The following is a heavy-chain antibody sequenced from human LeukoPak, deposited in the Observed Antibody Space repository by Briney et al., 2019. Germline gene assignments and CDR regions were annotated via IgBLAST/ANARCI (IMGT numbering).Heavy chain of an antibody. D-gene: IGHD6-13*01. CDR2: IYHSGSI. CDR1: GYSISSGFY. J-gene: IGHJ4*02. V-gene: IGHV4-38-2*02. CDR3: ARHKEEIAAAGAVDF. Sequence: SETVSLTGNVLGYSISSGFYWGWIRQPPGRGLEWIGSIYHSGSIYSNPSLRSRVTMSLDASKNQVSLKLTSVTAADTAVYFCARHKEEIAAAGAVDFWGQGTLVTVSS.